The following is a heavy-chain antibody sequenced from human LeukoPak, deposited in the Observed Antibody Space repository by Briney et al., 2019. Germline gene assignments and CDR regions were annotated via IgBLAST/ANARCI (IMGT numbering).Heavy chain of an antibody. CDR3: ARWFSGLDNWFDP. CDR1: RGSISSYY. V-gene: IGHV4-59*01. Sequence: SETLSLTCTVSRGSISSYYWSWIRQPPGKGLEWIGYIYYSGSTNYNPSLKSRVTISVDTSKNQFSLKLSSVTAADTAVYYCARWFSGLDNWFDPWGQGNLVTVSS. J-gene: IGHJ5*02. CDR2: IYYSGST. D-gene: IGHD3-22*01.